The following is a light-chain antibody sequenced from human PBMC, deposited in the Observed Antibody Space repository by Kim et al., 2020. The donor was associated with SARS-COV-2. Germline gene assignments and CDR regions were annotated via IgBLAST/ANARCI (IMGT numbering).Light chain of an antibody. V-gene: IGKV1-33*01. Sequence: DIQMTQSPSSLSAFVGDRVTITCQASQDISNYLNWYQQKPGKAPKLLIYDASNLETGVPSRFSGSGSGTDFTFTISSLQPEDIATYDSQLTSTLTPVGRTKV. CDR1: QDISNY. CDR3: QLTSTLT. CDR2: DAS. J-gene: IGKJ4*01.